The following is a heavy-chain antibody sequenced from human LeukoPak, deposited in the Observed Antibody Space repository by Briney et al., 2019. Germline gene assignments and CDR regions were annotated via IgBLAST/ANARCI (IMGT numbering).Heavy chain of an antibody. CDR1: GYTFTNYN. CDR2: MNPNIGNT. V-gene: IGHV1-8*03. CDR3: ARSRCVGSTHCYYFDY. Sequence: ASVKVSCKASGYTFTNYNIYWVRQTPGQGLEWMGWMNPNIGNTGYAQKFQGRVTITKNTSINTAYMELSSLRSEDSAVYYCARSRCVGSTHCYYFDYWGQGTLVTVSS. D-gene: IGHD2-2*01. J-gene: IGHJ4*02.